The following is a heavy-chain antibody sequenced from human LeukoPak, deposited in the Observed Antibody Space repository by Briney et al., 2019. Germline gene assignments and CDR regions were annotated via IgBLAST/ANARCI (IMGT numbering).Heavy chain of an antibody. CDR1: GYNFPNYW. V-gene: IGHV5-51*01. J-gene: IGHJ4*02. D-gene: IGHD6-19*01. CDR3: ARHGSDRAVAGTSDDY. CDR2: THPGDPDI. Sequence: VESLEISCKGSGYNFPNYWIGWVRQMPGKGLEWMGITHPGDPDIRYSPSFQGQVTISADKSITTAYLQWSSLKASDTAMYYCARHGSDRAVAGTSDDYCGQGTLITVSS.